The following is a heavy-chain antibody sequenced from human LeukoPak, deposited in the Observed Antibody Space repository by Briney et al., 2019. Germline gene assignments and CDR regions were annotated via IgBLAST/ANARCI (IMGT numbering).Heavy chain of an antibody. CDR1: GGSISSSSYY. J-gene: IGHJ4*02. V-gene: IGHV4-39*01. Sequence: SETLSLTCTVSGGSISSSSYYWGWIRQPPGKGLEWIGSIYYSGSTYYNPSLKSRVTISVDTSKNQFSLKLNSVTAADTAVYYCARTYDYIWGSFRSHSFDSWGQGTLVTVSS. CDR2: IYYSGST. CDR3: ARTYDYIWGSFRSHSFDS. D-gene: IGHD3-16*02.